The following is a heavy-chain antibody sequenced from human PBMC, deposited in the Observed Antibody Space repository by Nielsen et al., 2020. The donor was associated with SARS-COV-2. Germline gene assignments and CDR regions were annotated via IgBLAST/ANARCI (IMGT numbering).Heavy chain of an antibody. CDR1: GLTFSSYG. CDR3: ARDSSSSWSYYYYYYMDV. V-gene: IGHV3-33*01. J-gene: IGHJ6*03. CDR2: IWYDGSNK. Sequence: GGSLRLSCAASGLTFSSYGMHWVRQAPGKGLEWVAVIWYDGSNKYYADSVKGRFTISRDNSKNTLYLQMNSLRAEDTAVYYCARDSSSSWSYYYYYYMDVWGKGTTVTVSS. D-gene: IGHD6-13*01.